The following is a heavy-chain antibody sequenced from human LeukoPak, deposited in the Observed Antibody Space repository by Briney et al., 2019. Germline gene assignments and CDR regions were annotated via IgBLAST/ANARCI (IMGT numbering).Heavy chain of an antibody. Sequence: SQTLSLTCAISGESVSSNSAAWNWIRQSPSRGLEWLGRTYYRSKWYNDYAVSVKSRITINPDTSKNQFSLKLSSVTAADTAVYYCARGTVPNAPLGYYYYLMDVWGKGTTVAVSS. CDR1: GESVSSNSAA. V-gene: IGHV6-1*01. CDR2: TYYRSKWYN. D-gene: IGHD2-2*01. CDR3: ARGTVPNAPLGYYYYLMDV. J-gene: IGHJ6*03.